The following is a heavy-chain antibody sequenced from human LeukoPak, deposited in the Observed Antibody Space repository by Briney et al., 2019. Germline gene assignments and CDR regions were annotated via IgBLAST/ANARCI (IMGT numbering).Heavy chain of an antibody. CDR1: GYTFTSYG. CDR2: ISAYNGNT. CDR3: ASTVYCSGGSCYSGEGAFDI. J-gene: IGHJ3*02. Sequence: ASVKVSCKASGYTFTSYGISWVRQAPGQGLEWMGWISAYNGNTNYAQKLQGRVTMTTDTSTSTAYMELRSLRSDDTAVYYCASTVYCSGGSCYSGEGAFDIWGQGTMVTVSS. V-gene: IGHV1-18*01. D-gene: IGHD2-15*01.